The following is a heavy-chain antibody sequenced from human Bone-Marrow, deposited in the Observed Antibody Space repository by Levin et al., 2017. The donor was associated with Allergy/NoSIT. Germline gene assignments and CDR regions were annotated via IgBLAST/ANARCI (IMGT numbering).Heavy chain of an antibody. V-gene: IGHV3-21*01. Sequence: GESLKISCAASGFTFKTYSMNWVRQAPGKGLEWVSSIGTSPTYIYYADSVRGRFSVSRDNAKSSLFLQMNSLRADDTAVYYCARGEYGDYPGVDYWGQGTLVTVSS. CDR2: IGTSPTYI. CDR3: ARGEYGDYPGVDY. CDR1: GFTFKTYS. D-gene: IGHD4-17*01. J-gene: IGHJ4*02.